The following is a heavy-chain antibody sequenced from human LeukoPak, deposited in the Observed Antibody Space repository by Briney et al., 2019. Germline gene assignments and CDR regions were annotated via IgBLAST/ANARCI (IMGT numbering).Heavy chain of an antibody. CDR2: ISGSGAST. V-gene: IGHV3-23*01. D-gene: IGHD6-6*01. Sequence: QPGGSLRLSCAASGFTFSSNAMSWVRQAPGKGLEWVSSISGSGASTYYADSVKGRFTIYRGNSKNTLYLQMNSLRAEDTAIYYCAKDVGSSITARRAFDYWGQGSLVTVSS. CDR3: AKDVGSSITARRAFDY. CDR1: GFTFSSNA. J-gene: IGHJ4*02.